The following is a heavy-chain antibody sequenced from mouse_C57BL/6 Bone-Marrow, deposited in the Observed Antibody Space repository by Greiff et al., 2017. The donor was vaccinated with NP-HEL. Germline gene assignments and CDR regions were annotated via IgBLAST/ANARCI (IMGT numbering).Heavy chain of an antibody. J-gene: IGHJ1*03. D-gene: IGHD1-1*01. V-gene: IGHV1-59*01. CDR3: ARGVHHYGSSIWYFDV. Sequence: QVQLQQPGAELVRPGTSVKLSCKASGYTFTSYWMHWVKQRPGQGLEWIGVIDPSDSYTTYNQKFKGKATLTVDTSSSTAYMQLSSLTSEDSAVYYCARGVHHYGSSIWYFDVWGTGTTVTVSS. CDR2: IDPSDSYT. CDR1: GYTFTSYW.